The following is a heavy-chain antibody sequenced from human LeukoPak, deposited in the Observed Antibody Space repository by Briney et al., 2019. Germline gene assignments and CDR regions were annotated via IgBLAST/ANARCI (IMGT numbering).Heavy chain of an antibody. Sequence: GGSLRLSCAASGLTFRSYWMSWVRQAPGKGREWVANIHPDGGTNNYVDSVKGRFTISRDNAANSLYLQMNSLRAEDTAVYYCASTFPYCSGGTCALGGQGTLVTVSS. CDR1: GLTFRSYW. CDR2: IHPDGGTN. CDR3: ASTFPYCSGGTCAL. V-gene: IGHV3-7*01. J-gene: IGHJ4*02. D-gene: IGHD2-15*01.